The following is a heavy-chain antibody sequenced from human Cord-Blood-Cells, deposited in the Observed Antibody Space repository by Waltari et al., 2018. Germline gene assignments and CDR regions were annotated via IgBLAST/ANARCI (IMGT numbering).Heavy chain of an antibody. V-gene: IGHV3-43*01. Sequence: EVQLVESGGVVVQPGGSLRLSCAASGFTFDDYTMHWVRQAPGKGLEWVSLICWDGGSTYSADSVKGRFTMSRDDSKTSLYLQMNSLRTEDTALYYCATGYSSFDVGRGDYWGQGTLVTVSS. CDR3: ATGYSSFDVGRGDY. J-gene: IGHJ4*02. D-gene: IGHD6-13*01. CDR1: GFTFDDYT. CDR2: ICWDGGST.